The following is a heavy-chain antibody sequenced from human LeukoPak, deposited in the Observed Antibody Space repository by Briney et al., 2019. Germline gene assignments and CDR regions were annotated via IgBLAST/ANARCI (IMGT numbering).Heavy chain of an antibody. J-gene: IGHJ4*02. CDR3: AKVGQIEMATLGYFDY. Sequence: GGSLRLSCAASGFTFNSYGIHWVRQAPGKGLEWVAVISYDGSNKFYADSVKGRFTISRDNSKNTLYLQMNSLRAEDTAVYYCAKVGQIEMATLGYFDYWGQGTLVTVSS. CDR2: ISYDGSNK. CDR1: GFTFNSYG. V-gene: IGHV3-30*18. D-gene: IGHD5-24*01.